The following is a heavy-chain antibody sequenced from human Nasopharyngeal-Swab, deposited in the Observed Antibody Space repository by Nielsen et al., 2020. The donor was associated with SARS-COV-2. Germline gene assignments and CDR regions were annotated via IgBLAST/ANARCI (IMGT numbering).Heavy chain of an antibody. D-gene: IGHD4-11*01. CDR3: ASYSNCYRDY. J-gene: IGHJ4*02. CDR2: IYYSGST. CDR1: GGSDSSGSYY. V-gene: IGHV4-61*01. Sequence: GSLRLSCTVSGGSDSSGSYYWSWLRQPPGKGLEWIGYIYYSGSTNYNPSLKSRVTISVDTSKNQFSLKLSSVTAADTAVYYCASYSNCYRDYWGQGTLVTVSS.